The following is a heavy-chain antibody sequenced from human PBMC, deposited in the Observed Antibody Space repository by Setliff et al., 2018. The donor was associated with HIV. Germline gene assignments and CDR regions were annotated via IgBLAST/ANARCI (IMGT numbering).Heavy chain of an antibody. V-gene: IGHV4-31*03. CDR3: ASATVGGASPFDS. CDR2: VYYTGES. Sequence: SETLSLTCSVYGGSISRGGRYWGWIRQHPGGGLEWLGYVYYTGESFYKPSLGGRVTILQDKSKNQFSLELRSVTAADTAVYHCASATVGGASPFDSWGPGTLVTVSS. J-gene: IGHJ4*02. D-gene: IGHD4-4*01. CDR1: GGSISRGGRY.